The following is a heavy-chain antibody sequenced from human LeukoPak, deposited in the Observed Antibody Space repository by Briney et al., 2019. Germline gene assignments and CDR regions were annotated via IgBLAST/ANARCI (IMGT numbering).Heavy chain of an antibody. Sequence: PGGSLRLSCAASGFTFSSYGMSWVRQAPGKGLEWVSGISDSGGSTYYADSGKGRFTISRGNSNNTLYLQMNSLRAEDTAVYYCAKNQGRGGSYDSGFDYWGQGTLVTVSS. J-gene: IGHJ4*02. CDR1: GFTFSSYG. CDR3: AKNQGRGGSYDSGFDY. D-gene: IGHD5-18*01. CDR2: ISDSGGST. V-gene: IGHV3-23*01.